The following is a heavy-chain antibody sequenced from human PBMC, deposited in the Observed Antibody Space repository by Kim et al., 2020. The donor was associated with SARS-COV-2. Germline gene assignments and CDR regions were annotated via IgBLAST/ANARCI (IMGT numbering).Heavy chain of an antibody. CDR2: K. D-gene: IGHD6-6*01. V-gene: IGHV3-30*02. J-gene: IGHJ4*02. Sequence: KYDAYSVKGRFTISRDNSQNTLYLQMNSLRGEDTAVYYWATDRSAVDYWGQGTLVTVSS. CDR3: ATDRSAVDY.